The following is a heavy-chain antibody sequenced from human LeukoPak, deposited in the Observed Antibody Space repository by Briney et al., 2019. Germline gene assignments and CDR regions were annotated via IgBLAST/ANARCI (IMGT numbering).Heavy chain of an antibody. CDR3: ARDRGTTTAWFDP. CDR2: IIPIFGTA. D-gene: IGHD4-11*01. V-gene: IGHV1-69*01. J-gene: IGHJ5*02. CDR1: GGTFSSYA. Sequence: EASVKVSCKASGGTFSSYAISWVRQAPGQGLEWMGGIIPIFGTANYAQKFQGRVTITADESTSTAYMELSSLRSEDTAVYYCARDRGTTTAWFDPWGQGTLVTVSS.